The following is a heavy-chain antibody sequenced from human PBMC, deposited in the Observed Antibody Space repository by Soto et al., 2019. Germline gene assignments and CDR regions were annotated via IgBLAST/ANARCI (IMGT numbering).Heavy chain of an antibody. J-gene: IGHJ4*02. CDR2: IYVYNGNT. D-gene: IGHD5-18*01. V-gene: IGHV1-18*01. Sequence: QVQLVQSGVEVKKPGASVRVSCTSSGYTFSTFGISWVRQAPGQGLEWMGWIYVYNGNTDYAEKFQGRVTMTADTSTRTAYTELRSLTSDDTAAYFCTRAIAGGYGHTTLDYWGQGTLVTVSS. CDR1: GYTFSTFG. CDR3: TRAIAGGYGHTTLDY.